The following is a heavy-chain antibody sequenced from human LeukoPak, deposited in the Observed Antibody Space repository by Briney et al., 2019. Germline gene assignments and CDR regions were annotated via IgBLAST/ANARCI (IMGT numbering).Heavy chain of an antibody. CDR3: ARYCYDNNCHAKALDY. CDR2: IYYNGNT. V-gene: IGHV4-59*12. J-gene: IGHJ4*02. D-gene: IGHD3-10*01. Sequence: SETLSLTCTIFGGSISGYYWSWIRQPPGKGPEWIGYIYYNGNTNYNPSLRSRVTISVATSKNQFSLKLSSVTAADTAVYYCARYCYDNNCHAKALDYWGQGTLVTVSP. CDR1: GGSISGYY.